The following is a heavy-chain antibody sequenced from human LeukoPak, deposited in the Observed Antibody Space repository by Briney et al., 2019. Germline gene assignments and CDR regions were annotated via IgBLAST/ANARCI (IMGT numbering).Heavy chain of an antibody. CDR3: ARDEALIRGVMFGC. Sequence: PGGSLRLSCAASGFTFSRYEMNWVRQAPGKGLEWVAAISHDGAYEYYADSVQGRFTISRDNSKNTLSLQMNSLRAEDTALYYCARDEALIRGVMFGCWGQGTLVTVSS. CDR1: GFTFSRYE. J-gene: IGHJ4*02. D-gene: IGHD3-10*01. CDR2: ISHDGAYE. V-gene: IGHV3-30-3*01.